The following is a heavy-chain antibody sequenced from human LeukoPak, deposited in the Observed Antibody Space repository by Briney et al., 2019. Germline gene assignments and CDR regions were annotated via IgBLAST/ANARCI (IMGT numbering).Heavy chain of an antibody. V-gene: IGHV4-31*03. J-gene: IGHJ4*02. Sequence: ASETLSLTCTVSGGSINSGGYCWSWIRQHPGKGLEWIGYFSYSGSTYYNPSLKSRVTISVDTSKNQFSLKLNSVTAADTAVYYCARSPSRSEDYFDYWGQGTLVTVSS. CDR3: ARSPSRSEDYFDY. CDR1: GGSINSGGYC. D-gene: IGHD6-19*01. CDR2: FSYSGST.